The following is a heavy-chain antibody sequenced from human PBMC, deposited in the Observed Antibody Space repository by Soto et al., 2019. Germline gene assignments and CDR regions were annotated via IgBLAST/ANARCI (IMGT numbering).Heavy chain of an antibody. V-gene: IGHV3-15*01. CDR2: IKRKTDWGTT. CDR1: GFTFRNAW. CDR3: TPDYSRSLSGY. J-gene: IGHJ4*02. D-gene: IGHD2-15*01. Sequence: GSLRLSCAASGFTFRNAWMSWVRQAPGTGLEWGGRIKRKTDWGTTDYAAPVKGRFTISRDDSKNTLYLQMNSLTTEDPAVYYCTPDYSRSLSGYWGQGTLVTVSS.